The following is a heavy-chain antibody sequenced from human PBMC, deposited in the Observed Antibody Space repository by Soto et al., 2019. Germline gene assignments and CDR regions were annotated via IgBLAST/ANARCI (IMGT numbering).Heavy chain of an antibody. D-gene: IGHD3-22*01. CDR3: TRDRLNWYFDL. V-gene: IGHV3-13*01. Sequence: EVQLVASGGGLVQPGGSLRLSCAASGFTFSSYDMHWVRQARGRGLEWVSAIGTAGDTYYPDSVKGRFTISRENGKSSLNLQMNSLRAEDTAVYYCTRDRLNWYFDLWGRGTLVTVSS. CDR2: IGTAGDT. J-gene: IGHJ2*01. CDR1: GFTFSSYD.